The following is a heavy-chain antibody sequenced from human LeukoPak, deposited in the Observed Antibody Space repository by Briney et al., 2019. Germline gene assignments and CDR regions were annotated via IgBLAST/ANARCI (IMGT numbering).Heavy chain of an antibody. CDR1: GGPIRDYY. J-gene: IGHJ6*02. Sequence: SETLFLTCTVSGGPIRDYYWSWIRQPPGRGLEWIGYIYYSGSTIHNPSLKSRVTLSVDMSKSQFSLSLTSVTASDAAVYYCARASLAWDYYYGMDVWGQGTTVTVSS. D-gene: IGHD2-2*01. V-gene: IGHV4-59*08. CDR3: ARASLAWDYYYGMDV. CDR2: IYYSGST.